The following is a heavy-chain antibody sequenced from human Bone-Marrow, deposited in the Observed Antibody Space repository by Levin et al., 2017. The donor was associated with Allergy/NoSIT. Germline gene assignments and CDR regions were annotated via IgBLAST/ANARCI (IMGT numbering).Heavy chain of an antibody. D-gene: IGHD5-12*01. J-gene: IGHJ1*01. CDR2: IKSKTDGGTT. Sequence: GGSLRLSCAASGFTFSNAWMSWVRQAPGKGLEWVGRIKSKTDGGTTDYAAPVQGRFTISRDDSKSTLYLQMNSLKTEDTAVYYCTTDGYSGYDPMGYWGQGTLVTVS. CDR1: GFTFSNAW. CDR3: TTDGYSGYDPMGY. V-gene: IGHV3-15*01.